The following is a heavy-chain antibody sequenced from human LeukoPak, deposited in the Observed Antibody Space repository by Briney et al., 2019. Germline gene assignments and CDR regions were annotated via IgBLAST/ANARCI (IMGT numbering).Heavy chain of an antibody. V-gene: IGHV3-21*01. Sequence: PGGSLRLSCAASGFTFSSYSMNWVRQAPGKGLEWVSSISSSSSYIYYADSVKGRFTISRDNAKNSLYLQMNSLRAEDTAVYYCARDQRAFWSGSEGAFDIWGQGTMVTVSS. J-gene: IGHJ3*02. D-gene: IGHD3-3*01. CDR3: ARDQRAFWSGSEGAFDI. CDR1: GFTFSSYS. CDR2: ISSSSSYI.